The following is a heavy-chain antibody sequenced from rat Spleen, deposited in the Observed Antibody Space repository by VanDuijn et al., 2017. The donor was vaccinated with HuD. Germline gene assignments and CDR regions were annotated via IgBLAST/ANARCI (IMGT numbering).Heavy chain of an antibody. D-gene: IGHD1-11*01. Sequence: QVQMKETGPGLVQTTQTLSVTCTVSGFSLTSYGVHWVRQPPGKGLEWMGGIWGDGSTEYNSLLKSRLSISRDTSKSQVFLKMNSLQTEDTATYYCARDLTTEGMAYWGQGTLVTVSS. V-gene: IGHV2-77*01. CDR3: ARDLTTEGMAY. CDR1: GFSLTSYG. J-gene: IGHJ3*01. CDR2: IWGDGST.